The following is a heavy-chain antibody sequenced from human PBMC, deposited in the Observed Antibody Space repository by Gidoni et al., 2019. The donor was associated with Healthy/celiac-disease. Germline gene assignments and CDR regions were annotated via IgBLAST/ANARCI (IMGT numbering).Heavy chain of an antibody. CDR1: GFPFSDYY. V-gene: IGHV3-11*05. D-gene: IGHD4-17*01. CDR3: ARYPPTGYGDKGGMDV. CDR2: ISSSSSSYT. J-gene: IGHJ6*02. Sequence: QVQLVESGGGLVKPGGSLRPSCAASGFPFSDYYMSWLRQAPGQGLEWVSYISSSSSSYTNYADSVKGRFTISRDNAKNSLYLQMNSLRAEDTAVYYCARYPPTGYGDKGGMDVWGQGTTVTVSS.